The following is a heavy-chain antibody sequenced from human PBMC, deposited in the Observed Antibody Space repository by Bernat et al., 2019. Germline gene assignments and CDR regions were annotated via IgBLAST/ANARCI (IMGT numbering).Heavy chain of an antibody. D-gene: IGHD2-2*01. CDR3: AREKYCSSTSCSLEYFQH. CDR2: INAGNGNT. V-gene: IGHV1-3*01. Sequence: QVQLVQSGAEVKKPGASVKVSCKASGYTFTSYAMHWVRQAPGQRLEWMGWINAGNGNTKYSQKFQGRVTITRDTSANTAYMELSSLRSEDTAVYYCAREKYCSSTSCSLEYFQHWGQGTLVTVSS. J-gene: IGHJ1*01. CDR1: GYTFTSYA.